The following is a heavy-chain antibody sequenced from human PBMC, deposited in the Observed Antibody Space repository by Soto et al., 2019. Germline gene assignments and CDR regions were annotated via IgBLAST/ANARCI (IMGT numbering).Heavy chain of an antibody. J-gene: IGHJ4*02. CDR1: GDSISGSPYF. V-gene: IGHV4-39*01. Sequence: QLQLQESGPGLVKPSETLSLTCTVSGDSISGSPYFWGWIRQPPGKGLEWIASIFYDGYTYYTPSLKSRAIISVDTSKNQFSLKLTSLAAADTAIYFCARLQAAVPHYWGQGTLVIVSS. CDR3: ARLQAAVPHY. D-gene: IGHD6-13*01. CDR2: IFYDGYT.